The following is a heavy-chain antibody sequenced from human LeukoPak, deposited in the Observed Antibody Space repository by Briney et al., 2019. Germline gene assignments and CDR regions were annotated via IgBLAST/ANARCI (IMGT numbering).Heavy chain of an antibody. J-gene: IGHJ4*02. CDR2: ISSSGTTI. CDR1: GFTFSSYA. D-gene: IGHD2-15*01. CDR3: ARGYCSGGSCYGGDY. Sequence: GRSLRLSCAASGFTFSSYAMHWVRQAPGKGLEWVSYISSSGTTIYYAERRFTISRDNAKNSLYLLMNSLRAEDTAIYYCARGYCSGGSCYGGDYWGQGTLVTVSS. V-gene: IGHV3-48*03.